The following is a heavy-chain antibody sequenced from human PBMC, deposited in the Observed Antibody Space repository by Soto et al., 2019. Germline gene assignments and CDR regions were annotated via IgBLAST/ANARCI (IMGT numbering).Heavy chain of an antibody. CDR2: IFYSGST. Sequence: QLQLLESGPGLVKASETLCLTCNVSGGSISTSRSYWAWIRQPPGKGLEWLANIFYSGSTYYNPSLASRVTVSVDTSKNECSLKLRSVTAADTAVYYCARQPTTGDTDLWFDPWGQGTLVTVSS. CDR1: GGSISTSRSY. D-gene: IGHD2-21*01. CDR3: ARQPTTGDTDLWFDP. J-gene: IGHJ5*02. V-gene: IGHV4-39*01.